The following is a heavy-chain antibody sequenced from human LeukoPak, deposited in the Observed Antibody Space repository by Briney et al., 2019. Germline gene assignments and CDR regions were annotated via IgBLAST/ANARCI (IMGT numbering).Heavy chain of an antibody. V-gene: IGHV3-66*01. CDR2: IYSGGNT. CDR1: GFTVSNNF. CDR3: ARGAAGSYSGIDY. Sequence: GGSLRLSCAASGFTVSNNFMTWVRQAPGKGPECVSVIYSGGNTYYADSVKGRFTISRDNSKNTLYLQMNSLRAEDTAVYYCARGAAGSYSGIDYWGQGTLVTVSS. J-gene: IGHJ4*02. D-gene: IGHD6-13*01.